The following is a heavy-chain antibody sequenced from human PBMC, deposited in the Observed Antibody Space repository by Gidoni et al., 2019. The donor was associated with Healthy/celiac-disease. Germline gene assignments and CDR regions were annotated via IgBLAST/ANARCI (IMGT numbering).Heavy chain of an antibody. Sequence: QVQLQESGPGLVKPSETLSLTCTVSGGSISSYYWSWIRQPPGKGLEWIGYIYYSGSTNYNPSLKSRVTISVDTSKNQFSLKLSSVTAADTAVYYCATHYGSGSYYNYYYYYMDVWGKGTTVTVSS. D-gene: IGHD3-10*01. CDR1: GGSISSYY. CDR2: IYYSGST. V-gene: IGHV4-59*08. J-gene: IGHJ6*03. CDR3: ATHYGSGSYYNYYYYYMDV.